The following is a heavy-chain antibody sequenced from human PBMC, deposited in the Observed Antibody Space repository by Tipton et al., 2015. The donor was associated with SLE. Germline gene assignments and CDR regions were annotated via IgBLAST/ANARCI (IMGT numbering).Heavy chain of an antibody. Sequence: LSLPFSFYGFSFIFSSFLSLLPPPFPFLSFLFEINHSGSTNYNPSLKSRVTISVDTSKNQFSLKLSSVTAADTSVYYCARALYYDFWSGYLTPDAFDIWGQGTMVTVSS. CDR2: INHSGST. CDR1: GFSFIFSS. J-gene: IGHJ3*02. CDR3: ARALYYDFWSGYLTPDAFDI. V-gene: IGHV4-34*01. D-gene: IGHD3-3*01.